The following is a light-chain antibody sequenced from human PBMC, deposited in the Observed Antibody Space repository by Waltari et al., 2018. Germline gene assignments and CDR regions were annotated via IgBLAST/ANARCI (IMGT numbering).Light chain of an antibody. V-gene: IGLV2-18*02. CDR1: SNDVGGYNR. CDR3: SSFTSSNTWV. Sequence: QSALTQPASVSGSPGQSITISCTGTSNDVGGYNRVSWHQQPPGTVPKLMIYEVTPRPSGVPDRFSGAKSGNTASLTISGLHAEDEADYYCSSFTSSNTWVFGGGTKLTVL. CDR2: EVT. J-gene: IGLJ3*02.